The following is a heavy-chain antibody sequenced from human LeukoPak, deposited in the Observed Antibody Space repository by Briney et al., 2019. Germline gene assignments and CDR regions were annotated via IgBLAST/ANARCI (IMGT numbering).Heavy chain of an antibody. CDR2: ISAYNGNT. CDR1: GYTFTSYG. Sequence: GASVKVSCRASGYTFTSYGISWVRQAPGQGLEWMGWISAYNGNTNYAQKLQGRVTMTTDTSTSTAYMELRSLRSDDTAVYYCARDRSYSSGWYSNWFDPWGQGTLVTVPS. D-gene: IGHD6-19*01. V-gene: IGHV1-18*01. CDR3: ARDRSYSSGWYSNWFDP. J-gene: IGHJ5*02.